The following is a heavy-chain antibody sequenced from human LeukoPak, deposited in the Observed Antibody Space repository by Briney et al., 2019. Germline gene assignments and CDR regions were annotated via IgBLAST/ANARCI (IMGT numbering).Heavy chain of an antibody. CDR1: GGSISSSGYY. Sequence: SETLSLTCTVSGGSISSSGYYWGWIRQPPGKGLEWIGSIYHSGSTYYNPSLKSRVTISVDTSKNQFSLKLSSVTAADTAVYYCAREGGSSGYYYGGWEFDYWGQGTLVTVSS. J-gene: IGHJ4*02. CDR2: IYHSGST. V-gene: IGHV4-39*07. D-gene: IGHD3-22*01. CDR3: AREGGSSGYYYGGWEFDY.